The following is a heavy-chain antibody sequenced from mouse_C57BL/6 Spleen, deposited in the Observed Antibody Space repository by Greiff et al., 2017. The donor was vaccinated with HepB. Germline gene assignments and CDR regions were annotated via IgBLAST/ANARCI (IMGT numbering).Heavy chain of an antibody. CDR1: GYTFTSYW. J-gene: IGHJ2*01. V-gene: IGHV1-69*01. CDR2: IDPSDSYT. CDR3: AREGGLGENY. Sequence: QVQLQPGAELVMPGASVKLSCKASGYTFTSYWMHWVKQRPGQGLEWIGEIDPSDSYTNYNQKFKGKSTLTVDKSSSTAYMQLSSLTSEDSAVYYCAREGGLGENYWGQGTTLTVSS. D-gene: IGHD4-1*01.